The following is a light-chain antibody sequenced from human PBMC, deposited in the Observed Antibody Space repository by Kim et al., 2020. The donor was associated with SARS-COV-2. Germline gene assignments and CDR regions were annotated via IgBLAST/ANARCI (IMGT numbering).Light chain of an antibody. Sequence: AWSPGERATLSCRASQSVRSYLAWYQQKPGQAPRLLIYDSSNRATGIPARFTGSGSGTDFTLTISSLEPEDFAVYYCQQRSNWLTFGGGTKVDIK. CDR3: QQRSNWLT. CDR1: QSVRSY. CDR2: DSS. J-gene: IGKJ4*01. V-gene: IGKV3-11*01.